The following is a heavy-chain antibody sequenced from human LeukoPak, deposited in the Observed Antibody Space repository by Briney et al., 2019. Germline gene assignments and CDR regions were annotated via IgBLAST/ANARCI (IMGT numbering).Heavy chain of an antibody. D-gene: IGHD3-10*02. V-gene: IGHV3-48*03. Sequence: PGGSLRLSCGDSGFTFSSYEMNWVPQAPGKGLEWVSYISSSGSTIYYADSVKGRFTISRDNAKNSLYLQMNSLRAEDTAVYYCAELGITMIGGVWGKGTTVTISS. CDR3: AELGITMIGGV. CDR2: ISSSGSTI. CDR1: GFTFSSYE. J-gene: IGHJ6*04.